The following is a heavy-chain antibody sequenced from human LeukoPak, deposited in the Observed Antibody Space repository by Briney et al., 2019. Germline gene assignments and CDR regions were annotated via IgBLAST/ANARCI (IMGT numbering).Heavy chain of an antibody. V-gene: IGHV1-3*03. CDR2: INAGNGNT. J-gene: IGHJ4*02. CDR3: ARGVGYCSGGSCYPEYYFDY. D-gene: IGHD2-15*01. CDR1: GYTFTGYY. Sequence: ASVKVSCKASGYTFTGYYMHWVRQAPGQRPEWMGWINAGNGNTKYSQEFQGRVTITRDTSASTAYMELSSLRSEDMAVYYCARGVGYCSGGSCYPEYYFDYWGQGTLVTVSS.